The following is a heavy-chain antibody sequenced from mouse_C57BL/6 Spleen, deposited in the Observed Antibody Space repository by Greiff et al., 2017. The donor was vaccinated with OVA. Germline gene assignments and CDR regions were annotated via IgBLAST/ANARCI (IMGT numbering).Heavy chain of an antibody. D-gene: IGHD1-1*01. J-gene: IGHJ4*01. Sequence: QVTLKESGPGILQSSQTLSLTCSFSGFSLSTSGMGVSWIRQPSGKGLEWLAHIYWDDDKRYHPSLKSRLTISKDTSRNQVFLKITSVDTADTATYYCARGNYYGSSCAMDYWGQGTSVTVSS. CDR1: GFSLSTSGMG. CDR2: IYWDDDK. V-gene: IGHV8-12*01. CDR3: ARGNYYGSSCAMDY.